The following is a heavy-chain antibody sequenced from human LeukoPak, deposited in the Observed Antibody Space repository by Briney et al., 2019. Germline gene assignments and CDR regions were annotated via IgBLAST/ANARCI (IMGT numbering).Heavy chain of an antibody. CDR2: ISSSSSTI. Sequence: GGSLRLSCAASGFTFSSYSMNWVRQAPGKGLEWVSYISSSSSTIYYADSVKGRFTISRDNAKNSLYLQMNSLRAEDAAVYYCARDGVDLLPHEFDYWGQGTLVTVSS. V-gene: IGHV3-48*01. D-gene: IGHD3-9*01. CDR3: ARDGVDLLPHEFDY. J-gene: IGHJ4*02. CDR1: GFTFSSYS.